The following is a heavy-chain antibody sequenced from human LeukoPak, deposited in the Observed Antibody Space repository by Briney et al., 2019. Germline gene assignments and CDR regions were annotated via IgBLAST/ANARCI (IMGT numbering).Heavy chain of an antibody. CDR1: GFTFSDYG. Sequence: GGSLRLSCAASGFTFSDYGMHWVRQAPGKGLEWVAVISYDGSTKYYADSVKGRFTISRDNSKNTLYLQMNSLRVEDTAVYYCADESGFDYWGQGTLVTVSS. CDR3: ADESGFDY. D-gene: IGHD3-10*01. J-gene: IGHJ4*02. V-gene: IGHV3-30*03. CDR2: ISYDGSTK.